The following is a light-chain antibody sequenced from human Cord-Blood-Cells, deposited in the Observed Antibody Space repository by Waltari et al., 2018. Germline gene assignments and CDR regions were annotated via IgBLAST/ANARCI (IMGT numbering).Light chain of an antibody. Sequence: IEMTQSPSSLVASVEDRVTLTSRASQSISSYLNWYQQKPGKAPKLLIYAASSLQSGVPSRFSGSGSGTDFTLTISSLQPEDFAIYYCQQSYSTPWTFGQGTKVEIK. CDR2: AAS. V-gene: IGKV1-39*01. J-gene: IGKJ1*01. CDR3: QQSYSTPWT. CDR1: QSISSY.